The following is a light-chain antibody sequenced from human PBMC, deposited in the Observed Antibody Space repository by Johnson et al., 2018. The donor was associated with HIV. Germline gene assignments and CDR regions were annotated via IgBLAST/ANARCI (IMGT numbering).Light chain of an antibody. CDR2: SNN. V-gene: IGLV1-44*01. CDR3: AALDDSLNGHV. J-gene: IGLJ1*01. CDR1: SSNIGSNT. Sequence: QSVLTQPPSASGTPGQRVTISCSGSSSNIGSNTVNWYQQLPGTAPKLLIYSNNQRPSGVPYRFSGSKSGTSASLAISGLQSEDEADYYCAALDDSLNGHVFGTGTKVTVL.